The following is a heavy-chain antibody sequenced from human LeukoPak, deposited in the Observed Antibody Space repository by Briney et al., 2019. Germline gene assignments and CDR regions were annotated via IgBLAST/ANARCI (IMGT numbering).Heavy chain of an antibody. D-gene: IGHD3-9*01. J-gene: IGHJ4*02. V-gene: IGHV1-18*01. CDR2: ISVYNGNK. CDR1: GYTFTTYG. Sequence: GASVRVSCKASGYTFTTYGISWVRQAPGQGLEWLGRISVYNGNKNYAQKLQGRVTMTTDTSTSTAYMGLRSLRSDDTAVYYCARMILLLGDVLTVPPRGFDYWGQGTLVTVSS. CDR3: ARMILLLGDVLTVPPRGFDY.